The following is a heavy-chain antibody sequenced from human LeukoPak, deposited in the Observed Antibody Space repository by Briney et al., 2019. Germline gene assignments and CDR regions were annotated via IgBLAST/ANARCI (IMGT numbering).Heavy chain of an antibody. Sequence: GGSLRLSCIASGLTVSSNYMTWVRQAPGKGLEWVSLIYSGGDTYYADSVKGRFTVSRDNSKNTLYLQMNSLRAEDMAVYYCARVVVGLTYYFDYWGQGTLVTVSS. J-gene: IGHJ4*02. CDR3: ARVVVGLTYYFDY. V-gene: IGHV3-53*01. CDR1: GLTVSSNY. D-gene: IGHD1-26*01. CDR2: IYSGGDT.